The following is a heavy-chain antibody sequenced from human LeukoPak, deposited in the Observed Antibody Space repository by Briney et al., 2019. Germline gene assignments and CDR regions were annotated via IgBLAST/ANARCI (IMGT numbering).Heavy chain of an antibody. CDR1: GDSFSSNSVT. V-gene: IGHV6-1*01. CDR2: TYYRSTWYN. J-gene: IGHJ5*02. D-gene: IGHD2-2*01. Sequence: SQTLSLTCAISGDSFSSNSVTWNWIKQSPSRGLEWLGRTYYRSTWYNDYAVSVRGRITVNPDTSKNQFSLHLNSVTPEDTAVYYCARRLTQYDCFDPWGQGILVTVSS. CDR3: ARRLTQYDCFDP.